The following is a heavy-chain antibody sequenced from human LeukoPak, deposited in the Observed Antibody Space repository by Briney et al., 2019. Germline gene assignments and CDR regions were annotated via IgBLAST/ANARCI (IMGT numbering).Heavy chain of an antibody. V-gene: IGHV1-2*02. CDR2: INPNSGGT. D-gene: IGHD2-2*01. Sequence: GASVKVSCKASGYTFTGYYMHWVRQAPGQGLEWMGWINPNSGGTNYAQKFQGRVTMTRDTSISTAYMELSRLRSDDTAVYYCARFLGNWDCSSTSCYVDYWGQGTLVTVSS. J-gene: IGHJ4*02. CDR3: ARFLGNWDCSSTSCYVDY. CDR1: GYTFTGYY.